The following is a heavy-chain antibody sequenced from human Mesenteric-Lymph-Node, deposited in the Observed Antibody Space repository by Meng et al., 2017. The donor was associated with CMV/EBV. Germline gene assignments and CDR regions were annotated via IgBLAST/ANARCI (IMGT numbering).Heavy chain of an antibody. Sequence: YWSWIRQPPGKGLECIGYIYYSGIANYDPSLKSRVTISLDTSKNQFSLKLTSVSAADTAVYYCARDGRPSELWFGDPFFGYYGMDVWGQGTMVTVSS. J-gene: IGHJ6*02. D-gene: IGHD3-10*01. CDR2: IYYSGIA. CDR1: Y. V-gene: IGHV4-59*01. CDR3: ARDGRPSELWFGDPFFGYYGMDV.